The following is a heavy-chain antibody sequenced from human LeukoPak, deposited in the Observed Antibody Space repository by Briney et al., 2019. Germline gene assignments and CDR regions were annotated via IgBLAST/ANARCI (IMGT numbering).Heavy chain of an antibody. V-gene: IGHV1-8*01. Sequence: ASVKVSCKASGYTFTSFGFNWVRQAPGQGLEWMGWMKSNNGHTGYAQKFQGRVTMTRDTSISTAYMELSSLTFEDTAVYYCARGPPNWGMVGYGGQGTLVTVSS. D-gene: IGHD7-27*01. CDR1: GYTFTSFG. J-gene: IGHJ4*02. CDR3: ARGPPNWGMVGY. CDR2: MKSNNGHT.